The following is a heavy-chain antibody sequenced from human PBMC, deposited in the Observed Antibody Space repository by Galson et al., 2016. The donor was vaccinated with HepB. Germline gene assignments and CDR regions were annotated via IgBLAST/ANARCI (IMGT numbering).Heavy chain of an antibody. CDR1: GGSFSGRF. Sequence: SETLSLTCAVSGGSFSGRFWSWIRQPPGKGLEWVGEIDHSGDINYNPSLKSRVTISGDRSKGQVSLKLRSVTAADTGLYYCARAGSDWSPGYHGMDVWGQGTTVTVSS. V-gene: IGHV4-34*01. CDR2: IDHSGDI. J-gene: IGHJ6*02. D-gene: IGHD6-19*01. CDR3: ARAGSDWSPGYHGMDV.